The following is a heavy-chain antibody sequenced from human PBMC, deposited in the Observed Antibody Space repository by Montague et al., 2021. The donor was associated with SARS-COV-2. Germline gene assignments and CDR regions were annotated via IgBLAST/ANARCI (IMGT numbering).Heavy chain of an antibody. J-gene: IGHJ4*02. CDR2: ISYRGDP. D-gene: IGHD1-1*01. V-gene: IGHV4-39*01. Sequence: SETLSLTCTVSGGSISSSNYYWGWVRQPPGKGLEWIGSISYRGDPYYNPSLKSRLTISVDTSQNQFSLKLSSVTAADTAVYYCAKPLRTGNYYYWGQGTLVTVS. CDR1: GGSISSSNYY. CDR3: AKPLRTGNYYY.